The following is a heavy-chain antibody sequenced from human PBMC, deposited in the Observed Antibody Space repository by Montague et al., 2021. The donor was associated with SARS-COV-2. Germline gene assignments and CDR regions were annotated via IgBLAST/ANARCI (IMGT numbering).Heavy chain of an antibody. CDR2: SNDRGSS. Sequence: SETLSLTCAVYGGSFTDFYWTWIHQPPGKGLEWIGESNDRGSSNYNPSLKNRVTISVDKSKNQVSLKLTSVTAADTATYYCARGQVTVFAIHIAFPAAGAIDVWGQGTTVTVSS. J-gene: IGHJ3*01. CDR1: GGSFTDFY. V-gene: IGHV4-34*01. D-gene: IGHD3-16*02. CDR3: ARGQVTVFAIHIAFPAAGAIDV.